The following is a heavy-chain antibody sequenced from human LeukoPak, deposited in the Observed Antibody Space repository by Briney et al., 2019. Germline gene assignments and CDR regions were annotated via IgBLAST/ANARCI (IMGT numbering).Heavy chain of an antibody. J-gene: IGHJ4*02. CDR3: ARHKSSGSYPLDY. V-gene: IGHV4-59*08. D-gene: IGHD3-22*01. Sequence: SETLSLTCTVSGGSISTYFWSWLRQPPGKGLEWIGHIYFSGSTNYNPSLKSRVTISVDTPKNQFSLKLSSVTAADTAVYYCARHKSSGSYPLDYWGQGILVTVSS. CDR2: IYFSGST. CDR1: GGSISTYF.